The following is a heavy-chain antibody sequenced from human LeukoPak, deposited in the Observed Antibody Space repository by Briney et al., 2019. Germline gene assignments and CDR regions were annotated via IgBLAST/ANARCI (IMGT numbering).Heavy chain of an antibody. CDR3: AVLSSTSWFYR. Sequence: GGSLRLSCEASGFTVSSNYLTWVRQAPGKGLEWVSVIYDSGNIYYADSVKGRFTISRDNAKNAVYLQMNNLRVEDTGMYYCAVLSSTSWFYRWGQGTLVAVSS. V-gene: IGHV3-66*01. CDR1: GFTVSSNY. J-gene: IGHJ5*02. D-gene: IGHD2-2*01. CDR2: IYDSGNI.